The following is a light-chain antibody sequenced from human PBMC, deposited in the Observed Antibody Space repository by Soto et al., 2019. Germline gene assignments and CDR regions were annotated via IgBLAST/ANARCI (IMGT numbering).Light chain of an antibody. CDR3: HQYGSSPRT. CDR2: VAS. J-gene: IGKJ1*01. Sequence: EIVLTQSPGTLSLSPGDRATLSCRASQSVSSNFLAWYQQKPGQAPRLLIYVASIRATGIPDRFSGSGSGTAFTLTIRRLEPEDFAMYFCHQYGSSPRTFGQGTKVEIK. CDR1: QSVSSNF. V-gene: IGKV3-20*01.